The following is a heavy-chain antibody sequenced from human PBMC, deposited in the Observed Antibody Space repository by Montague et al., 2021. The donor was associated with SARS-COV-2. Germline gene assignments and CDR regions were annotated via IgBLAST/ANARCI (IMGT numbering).Heavy chain of an antibody. J-gene: IGHJ4*02. CDR3: ATGYSSGWSHQYYFDY. D-gene: IGHD6-19*01. CDR2: IGTAGDT. CDR1: GFTFSSYD. Sequence: SLRLSCAASGFTFSSYDMHWVRQATGKGLEWVSAIGTAGDTYYPGSVKDRFTISRENAKNSLYLQMNSLRAGDTAVYYCATGYSSGWSHQYYFDYWGQGTLVTVSS. V-gene: IGHV3-13*04.